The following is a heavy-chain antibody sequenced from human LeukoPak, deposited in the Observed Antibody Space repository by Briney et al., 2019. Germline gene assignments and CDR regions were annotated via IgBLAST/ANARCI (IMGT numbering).Heavy chain of an antibody. CDR1: GYSFTSYW. V-gene: IGHV5-51*01. J-gene: IGHJ4*02. D-gene: IGHD3-3*01. CDR3: ARPFGGGGVRFPFDY. CDR2: IYPGDSDT. Sequence: GESLKISCKGSGYSFTSYWIGWVRQMPGKGLEWMGIIYPGDSDTTYSPSFQGQVTISADKSISTAYLQWSSLKASDTAMYYCARPFGGGGVRFPFDYWGQGTLVTVSS.